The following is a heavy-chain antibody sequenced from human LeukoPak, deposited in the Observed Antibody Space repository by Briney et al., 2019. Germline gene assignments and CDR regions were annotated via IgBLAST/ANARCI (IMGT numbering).Heavy chain of an antibody. V-gene: IGHV4-31*03. D-gene: IGHD5-24*01. Sequence: SETLSLSCTVSGGSISSGGYYWSWIRQHPGKGLEWIGYIYYSGSTYYNPSLKSRVTISVDTSKNQFSLKLSSVTAADTAVYYCARVDRLHSYVMDVWGQGTTVTVSS. J-gene: IGHJ6*02. CDR2: IYYSGST. CDR3: ARVDRLHSYVMDV. CDR1: GGSISSGGYY.